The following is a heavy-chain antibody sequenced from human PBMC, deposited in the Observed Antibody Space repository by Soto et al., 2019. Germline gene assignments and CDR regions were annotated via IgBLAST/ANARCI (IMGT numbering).Heavy chain of an antibody. CDR1: GGSISSYY. J-gene: IGHJ6*02. D-gene: IGHD6-19*01. CDR3: ARDLGIAVSYYYGMDV. V-gene: IGHV4-59*01. Sequence: QVQLQESGPGLVKPSETLSLTCTVSGGSISSYYWSWIRQPPGKGLEWIGYIYDSGGTNYNPSLKSRVTISVDTSKNQFSLKLSTVTAADTGVYYCARDLGIAVSYYYGMDVWGQGTTVTVSS. CDR2: IYDSGGT.